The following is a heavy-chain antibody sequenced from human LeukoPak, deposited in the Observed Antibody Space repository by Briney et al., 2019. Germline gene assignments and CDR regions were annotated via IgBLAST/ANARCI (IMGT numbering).Heavy chain of an antibody. CDR2: ISYDGSNK. J-gene: IGHJ4*02. D-gene: IGHD6-19*01. V-gene: IGHV3-30-3*01. CDR3: ARGDFFVAVAGSGPIDY. Sequence: GRSLRLSCAASGFTFSSYAMHWVRQAPGTRLEWVAVISYDGSNKYYADSVKGRFTISRDNSKNTLYLQINSLRADDTAVYYCARGDFFVAVAGSGPIDYWGQGTLVTVSS. CDR1: GFTFSSYA.